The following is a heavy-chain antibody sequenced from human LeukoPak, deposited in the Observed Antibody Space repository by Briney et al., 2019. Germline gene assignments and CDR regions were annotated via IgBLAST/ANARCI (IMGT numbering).Heavy chain of an antibody. J-gene: IGHJ5*02. V-gene: IGHV4-4*07. CDR2: IYTNGST. Sequence: SDTLSLTCTASGGSIISYYWSWIRQPAGKGLEWIGRIYTNGSTNYNPSLKSRVTMTVATSKNQFSLKRSSVAAADTAVYYCARGGGSYRWGYWFDPWGQGTLVTVSS. CDR3: ARGGGSYRWGYWFDP. D-gene: IGHD1-26*01. CDR1: GGSIISYY.